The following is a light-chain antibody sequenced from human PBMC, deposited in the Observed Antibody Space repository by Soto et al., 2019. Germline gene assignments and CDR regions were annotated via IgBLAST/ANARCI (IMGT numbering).Light chain of an antibody. CDR3: QQHHTATRT. Sequence: DIVMTQSPDSLAVSLGERATINCKSSQSVLYSSDNKDYLAWYQQKPGQPPKLLIYCASTREFGVPERFSGSGSEIDLTLTIGSLQAEDVAVYYCQQHHTATRTFGQGTKVEI. V-gene: IGKV4-1*01. CDR2: CAS. J-gene: IGKJ1*01. CDR1: QSVLYSSDNKDY.